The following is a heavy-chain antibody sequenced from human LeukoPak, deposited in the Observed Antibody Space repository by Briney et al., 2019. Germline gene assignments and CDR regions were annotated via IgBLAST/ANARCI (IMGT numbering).Heavy chain of an antibody. CDR2: IYYSGST. J-gene: IGHJ3*02. V-gene: IGHV4-31*03. CDR1: GGSISSGGYY. D-gene: IGHD1-14*01. Sequence: PSETLSLTCTVSGGSISSGGYYWSWIRQHPGKGLEWIGYIYYSGSTYYNPSLKSRVTISVDTSKNQLSLKLSSVTAADTAVYYCARAGRAGNDAFDIWGQGTMVTVSS. CDR3: ARAGRAGNDAFDI.